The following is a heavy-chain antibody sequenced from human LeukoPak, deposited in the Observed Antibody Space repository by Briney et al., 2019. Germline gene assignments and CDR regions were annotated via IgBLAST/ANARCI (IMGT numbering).Heavy chain of an antibody. CDR3: ARVYSSTRYWYFDL. Sequence: GASVKVSCKASGYTFTSHAMNWVRQAPGQGLEWMGWINTNTGNPTYAQGFTGRFVFSLDTSVSTAYLQISSLKAEDTAVYYCARVYSSTRYWYFDLWGRGTLVTVSS. CDR2: INTNTGNP. V-gene: IGHV7-4-1*02. D-gene: IGHD6-13*01. CDR1: GYTFTSHA. J-gene: IGHJ2*01.